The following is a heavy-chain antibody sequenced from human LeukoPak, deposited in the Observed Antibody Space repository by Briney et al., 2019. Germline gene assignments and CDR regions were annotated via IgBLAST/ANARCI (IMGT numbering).Heavy chain of an antibody. Sequence: SETLSLTCAVSGYSISSGYYWGWIRQPPEKGLEWIGSIYHSGSTYYNPSLKSRVTISVDTSKNQFSLKLSSVTAADTAVYYCASPPPSDIVVVPAAVGEYFQHWGQGTLVTVSS. V-gene: IGHV4-38-2*01. D-gene: IGHD2-2*01. CDR2: IYHSGST. CDR3: ASPPPSDIVVVPAAVGEYFQH. J-gene: IGHJ1*01. CDR1: GYSISSGYY.